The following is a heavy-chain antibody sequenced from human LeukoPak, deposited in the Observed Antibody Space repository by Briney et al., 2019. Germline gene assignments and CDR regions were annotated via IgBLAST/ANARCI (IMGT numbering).Heavy chain of an antibody. CDR3: AKAGDNSGNYGAFDI. Sequence: GGSLRLSCAASGFTFSSYAMSWVHQAPGKGLEWVSSISSSGDTTYYADSVKGRFTISRDNSNNTLYLQMNSLRAEDTAVYYCAKAGDNSGNYGAFDIWGQGTMVTVSS. CDR2: ISSSGDTT. D-gene: IGHD3-22*01. V-gene: IGHV3-23*01. CDR1: GFTFSSYA. J-gene: IGHJ3*02.